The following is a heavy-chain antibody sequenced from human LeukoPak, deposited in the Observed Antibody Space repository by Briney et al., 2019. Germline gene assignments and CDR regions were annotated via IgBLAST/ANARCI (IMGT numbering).Heavy chain of an antibody. Sequence: PGGSLRLSCLGSEFTFGDYGLTWVRQAPGKGLEWVSAISGSGGSTYYADSVKGRFTISRDNSKNTLYLQMNSLRAEDTAVYYCAKGKQAAGDKGAFDYWGQGTLVTVSS. J-gene: IGHJ4*02. CDR2: ISGSGGST. V-gene: IGHV3-23*01. CDR1: EFTFGDYG. D-gene: IGHD6-13*01. CDR3: AKGKQAAGDKGAFDY.